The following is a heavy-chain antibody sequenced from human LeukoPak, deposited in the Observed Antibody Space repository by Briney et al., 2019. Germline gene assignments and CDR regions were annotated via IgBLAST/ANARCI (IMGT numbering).Heavy chain of an antibody. CDR3: ATVYWYFDL. Sequence: GGPLTLPCSASGFTFTNAWMMCLRQARGKGLEWVGLIKSKTDGGTTDYAAPVQGRFTISRDDSNNTLHLQMSSLKTEDTGVYYCATVYWYFDLWGPGTLLSVSA. CDR2: IKSKTDGGTT. CDR1: GFTFTNAW. V-gene: IGHV3-15*01. J-gene: IGHJ2*01.